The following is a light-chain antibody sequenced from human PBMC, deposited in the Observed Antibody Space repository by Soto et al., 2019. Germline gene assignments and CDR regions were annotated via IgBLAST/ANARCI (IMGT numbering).Light chain of an antibody. CDR3: QQCYNWPQWT. V-gene: IGKV3-11*01. CDR2: GAS. J-gene: IGKJ1*01. CDR1: QNVFSNY. Sequence: EIVLTPSPYTVAVSPGARVTLSCRASQNVFSNYLAWYQQKPGQAPRLLIYGASNRATGIPARFSGSGSGTDFTLTISSLEPEDFALYYCQQCYNWPQWTFGQGTKVDIK.